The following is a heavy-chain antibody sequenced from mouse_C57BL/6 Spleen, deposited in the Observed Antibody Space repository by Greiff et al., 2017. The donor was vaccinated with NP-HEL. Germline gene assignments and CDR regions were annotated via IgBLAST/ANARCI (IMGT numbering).Heavy chain of an antibody. CDR2: IWSGGST. Sequence: QVQLKESGPGLVQPSQSLSITCTVSGFSLTSYGVHWVRQSPGKGLEWLGVIWSGGSTDYNAAFISRLSIRKDNSKSQVFFKMNSMQADDTAKYYGARKGTGYAMDYWGQGTSVTVSA. D-gene: IGHD3-3*01. CDR3: ARKGTGYAMDY. V-gene: IGHV2-2*01. CDR1: GFSLTSYG. J-gene: IGHJ4*01.